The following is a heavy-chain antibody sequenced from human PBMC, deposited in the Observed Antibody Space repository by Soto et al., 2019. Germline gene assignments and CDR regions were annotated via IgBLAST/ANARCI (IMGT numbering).Heavy chain of an antibody. V-gene: IGHV1-2*02. CDR3: ARHRISSGSAYFDY. D-gene: IGHD3-22*01. Sequence: ASVKVSCKASGYTFTDFHVHWVRQAPGQGLEWMGSINPNSGDTDSAQKFQARVTMATGRSINTVYMELYRLKTDDTALYYCARHRISSGSAYFDYWGQGALVTVSS. J-gene: IGHJ4*02. CDR1: GYTFTDFH. CDR2: INPNSGDT.